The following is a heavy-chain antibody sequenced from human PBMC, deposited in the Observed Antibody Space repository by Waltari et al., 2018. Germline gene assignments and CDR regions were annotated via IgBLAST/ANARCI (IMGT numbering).Heavy chain of an antibody. CDR1: GGSFSGYY. D-gene: IGHD3-10*01. V-gene: IGHV4-34*01. CDR2: INHSGST. J-gene: IGHJ5*02. CDR3: ASRNRYRRIWFGEKKGWFDP. Sequence: QVQLQQWGAGLLKPSETLSLTCAVYGGSFSGYYWSWIRQPPGKGLEWIGEINHSGSTNYNPSLKSRVTISVDTSKNQFSLKLSSVTAADTAVYYCASRNRYRRIWFGEKKGWFDPWGQGTLVTVSS.